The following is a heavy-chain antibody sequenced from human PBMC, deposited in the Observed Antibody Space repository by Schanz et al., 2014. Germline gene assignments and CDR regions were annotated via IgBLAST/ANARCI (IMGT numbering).Heavy chain of an antibody. CDR2: INHGGST. J-gene: IGHJ6*02. CDR3: ARDSLRGATGGYGMDV. D-gene: IGHD2-8*02. CDR1: GGSFSSNY. Sequence: QVQLQQWGAGLLKPSATLSLTCAVYGGSFSSNYWSWIRQPPGKGLEWIAEINHGGSTNYNPSLKSRVTISVDTSKNQFSLKLNSVTAADTAVYYCARDSLRGATGGYGMDVWGQGTTVTVSS. V-gene: IGHV4-34*02.